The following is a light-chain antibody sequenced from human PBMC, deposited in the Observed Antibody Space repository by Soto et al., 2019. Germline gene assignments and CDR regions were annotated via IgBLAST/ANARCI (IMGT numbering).Light chain of an antibody. J-gene: IGKJ4*02. CDR3: LQFHNLPT. CDR2: DAC. V-gene: IGKV1-33*01. Sequence: DIQMTQSPSSLSASVGDRFTITCQASQDISNYLNWYHHKPGKAPKILIYDACTLETGVPSRFSGSGSGTDFTFTISSLQPEDIATYYCLQFHNLPTFGGGTKVDIK. CDR1: QDISNY.